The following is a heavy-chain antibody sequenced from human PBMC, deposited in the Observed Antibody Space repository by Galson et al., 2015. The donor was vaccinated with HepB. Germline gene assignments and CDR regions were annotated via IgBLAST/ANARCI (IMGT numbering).Heavy chain of an antibody. J-gene: IGHJ4*02. Sequence: SLRLSCAASGFTVSSNYMSWVRQAPGKGLEWVSVIYSGGSTYYADSVKGRFTISRDNSKNTLYLQMNSLRAEDTAVYYCARGLITDFGGGFDYWGQGTLVTVSS. CDR2: IYSGGST. V-gene: IGHV3-66*01. CDR1: GFTVSSNY. D-gene: IGHD3-3*01. CDR3: ARGLITDFGGGFDY.